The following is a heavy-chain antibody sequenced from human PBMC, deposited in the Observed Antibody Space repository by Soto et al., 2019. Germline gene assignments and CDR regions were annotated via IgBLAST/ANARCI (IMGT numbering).Heavy chain of an antibody. Sequence: QVQLVESGGGVVQPGRSLRLSCAASGFTFSSYGMHWVRQAPGKGLEWVAVISYDGSNKYYADSVKGRLTISRDNSKNTLYLQMNSLRAEDTAVYYCAKGYGAVAGFFLDYWGQGTLVTVSS. CDR2: ISYDGSNK. CDR1: GFTFSSYG. D-gene: IGHD6-19*01. J-gene: IGHJ4*02. V-gene: IGHV3-30*18. CDR3: AKGYGAVAGFFLDY.